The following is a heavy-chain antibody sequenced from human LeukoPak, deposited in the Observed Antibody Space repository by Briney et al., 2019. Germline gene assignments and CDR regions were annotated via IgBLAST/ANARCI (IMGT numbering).Heavy chain of an antibody. V-gene: IGHV1-69*13. D-gene: IGHD3-9*01. J-gene: IGHJ3*02. CDR1: GYTFTSYY. Sequence: SVNVSCKASGYTFTSYYMHWVRQAPGQGLEWMGGIIPIFGTANYAQKFQGRVTITADESTSTAYMELSSLRSEDTAVYYCAAPSLNDILTGPSGAFDIWGQGTMVTVSS. CDR2: IIPIFGTA. CDR3: AAPSLNDILTGPSGAFDI.